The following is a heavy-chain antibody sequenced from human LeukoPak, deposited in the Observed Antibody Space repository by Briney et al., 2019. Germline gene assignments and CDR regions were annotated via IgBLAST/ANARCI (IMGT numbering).Heavy chain of an antibody. V-gene: IGHV1-18*01. CDR1: GYTFTSYG. D-gene: IGHD3-9*01. CDR2: IGAYNGNT. CDR3: AREATYYDILTGLQYFDY. J-gene: IGHJ4*02. Sequence: GASVKVSCKASGYTFTSYGISWVRQAPGQGLEWMGWIGAYNGNTNYAQKLQGRVTMTTDTSTGTAYMELRSLRSDDTAVYYCAREATYYDILTGLQYFDYWGQGTLVTVSS.